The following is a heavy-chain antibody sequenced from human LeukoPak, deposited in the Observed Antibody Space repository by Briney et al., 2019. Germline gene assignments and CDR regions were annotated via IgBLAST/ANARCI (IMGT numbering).Heavy chain of an antibody. CDR3: ARGGYCSSTSCYFWFDP. V-gene: IGHV3-74*01. CDR1: GIAFSSYW. J-gene: IGHJ5*02. Sequence: GGSLRLSCAASGIAFSSYWMHWVRQSPGKGLVWVSRINSDESSTSYADSVKGRFTISRDNAKNSLYLQMNSLRAEDTAVYYCARGGYCSSTSCYFWFDPWGQGTLVTVSS. CDR2: INSDESST. D-gene: IGHD2-2*01.